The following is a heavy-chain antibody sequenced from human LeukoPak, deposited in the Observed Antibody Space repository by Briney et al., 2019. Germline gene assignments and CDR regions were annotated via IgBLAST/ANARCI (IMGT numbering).Heavy chain of an antibody. V-gene: IGHV1-18*04. CDR2: ISAYNGNT. Sequence: ASVKVSCKASGYTFTGYYMHWVRQAPGQGLEWMGWISAYNGNTNYAQKLQGRVTMTTDTSTSTAYMELRSLRSDDTAVYYCARDPPGDYDYFDYWGQGTLVTVSS. D-gene: IGHD4-17*01. CDR1: GYTFTGYY. CDR3: ARDPPGDYDYFDY. J-gene: IGHJ4*02.